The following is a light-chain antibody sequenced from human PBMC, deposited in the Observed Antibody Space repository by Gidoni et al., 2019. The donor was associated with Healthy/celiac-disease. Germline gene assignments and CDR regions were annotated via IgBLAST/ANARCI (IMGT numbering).Light chain of an antibody. CDR3: SSYTSSSTPV. CDR1: SSDVGGYNY. CDR2: DVS. V-gene: IGLV2-14*01. J-gene: IGLJ2*01. Sequence: QSALTQPASVSGSPGQSITLSCTGTSSDVGGYNYVSWYQQHPGKAPKLMIYDVSNRPSGVSNRFSGSKSGNTASLIISGLQAEDEADYYCSSYTSSSTPVFGGGTKLTIL.